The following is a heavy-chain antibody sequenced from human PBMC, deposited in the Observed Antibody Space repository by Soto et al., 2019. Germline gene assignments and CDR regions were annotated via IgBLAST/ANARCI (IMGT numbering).Heavy chain of an antibody. J-gene: IGHJ6*02. V-gene: IGHV3-48*03. CDR3: ARWDGAAADSYYYYGMDV. CDR2: ISSSGSTI. CDR1: GFTFSSYE. Sequence: GGSLRLSCAASGFTFSSYEMNWVRQAPGKGLEWVSYISSSGSTIYYADSVKGRFTISRDNAKNSLYLQMNSLRAEDTAVYYCARWDGAAADSYYYYGMDVWGQGTTVTVSS. D-gene: IGHD6-13*01.